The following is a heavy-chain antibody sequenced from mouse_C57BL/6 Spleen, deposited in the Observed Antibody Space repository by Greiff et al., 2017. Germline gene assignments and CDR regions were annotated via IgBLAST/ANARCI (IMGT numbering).Heavy chain of an antibody. V-gene: IGHV1-63*01. Sequence: VQLQQSGAELVRPGTSVKMSCKASGYTFTNYWIGWAKQRPGHGLEWIGDIYPGGGYTNYNEKFKGKATLTEDKSSSTAYMQFSSLTSEDSAIYYCARGYYGNPYYFDYWGQGTTLTVSS. D-gene: IGHD2-1*01. J-gene: IGHJ2*01. CDR2: IYPGGGYT. CDR1: GYTFTNYW. CDR3: ARGYYGNPYYFDY.